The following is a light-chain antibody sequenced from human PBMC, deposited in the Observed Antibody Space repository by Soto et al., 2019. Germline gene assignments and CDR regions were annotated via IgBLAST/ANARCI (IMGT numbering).Light chain of an antibody. CDR1: SGYSNYK. V-gene: IGLV9-49*01. CDR2: VGTGGIVG. Sequence: QPVLAQPPSASASLGASVTLTCTLSSGYSNYKVDWYQQRPGKGPRFVVRVGTGGIVGSKGDGIPDRFSVLGSGLNRYLTIKNIQEEDESDYHCGADHGSGSNVVYVFGTGTKVTVL. CDR3: GADHGSGSNVVYV. J-gene: IGLJ1*01.